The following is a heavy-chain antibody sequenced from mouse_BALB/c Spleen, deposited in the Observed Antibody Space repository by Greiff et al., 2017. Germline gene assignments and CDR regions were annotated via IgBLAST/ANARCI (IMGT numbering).Heavy chain of an antibody. Sequence: DVHLVESGGGLVQPGGSRKLSCAASGFTFSSFGMHWVRQAPEKGLEWVAYISSGSSTIYYADTVKGRFTISRDNPKNTLFLQMTSLRSEDTAMYYCARSIPQYGNSLYAMDYWGQGTSVTVSS. CDR2: ISSGSSTI. CDR3: ARSIPQYGNSLYAMDY. V-gene: IGHV5-17*02. D-gene: IGHD2-10*02. J-gene: IGHJ4*01. CDR1: GFTFSSFG.